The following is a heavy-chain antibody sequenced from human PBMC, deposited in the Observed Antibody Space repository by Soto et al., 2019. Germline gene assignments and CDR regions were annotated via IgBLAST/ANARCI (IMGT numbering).Heavy chain of an antibody. D-gene: IGHD6-19*01. Sequence: QVQLVQSGAEVKKPGSSVKVSCKASGGTFSSYAISWVRQAPGQGLEWMGRIIRIFGKANYAQKFQGRVTITAHESTSTAYMELSSLRSQDTAGYYCVRDPEQWLAKGWFEPWGQGTLVTLSS. CDR3: VRDPEQWLAKGWFEP. V-gene: IGHV1-69*18. CDR2: IIRIFGKA. J-gene: IGHJ5*02. CDR1: GGTFSSYA.